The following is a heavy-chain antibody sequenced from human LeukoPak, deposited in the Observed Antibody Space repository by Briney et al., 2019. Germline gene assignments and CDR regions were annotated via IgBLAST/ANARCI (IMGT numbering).Heavy chain of an antibody. CDR1: GYTFTSYY. Sequence: GASVKVFCKASGYTFTSYYMHWVRQAPGQGLEWMGIINPSGGSTSYAQKFQGRVTMTRDMSTSTVYMELSSLRSEDTAVYYCARVGYSGYVYVYWGQGTLVTVSS. J-gene: IGHJ4*02. D-gene: IGHD5-12*01. V-gene: IGHV1-46*01. CDR2: INPSGGST. CDR3: ARVGYSGYVYVY.